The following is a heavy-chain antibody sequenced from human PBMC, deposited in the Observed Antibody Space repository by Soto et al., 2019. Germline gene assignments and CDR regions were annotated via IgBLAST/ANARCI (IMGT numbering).Heavy chain of an antibody. CDR3: AKDVGGRTWIQLWLLGY. D-gene: IGHD5-18*01. V-gene: IGHV3-23*01. J-gene: IGHJ4*02. Sequence: PGGSLRLSCAASGFTFSSYGMHWVRQAPGKGLEWVSAISGSGGSTYYADSVKGRFTISRDNSKNTLYLQMNSLRAEDTAVYYCAKDVGGRTWIQLWLLGYWGQGTLVTVSS. CDR2: ISGSGGST. CDR1: GFTFSSYG.